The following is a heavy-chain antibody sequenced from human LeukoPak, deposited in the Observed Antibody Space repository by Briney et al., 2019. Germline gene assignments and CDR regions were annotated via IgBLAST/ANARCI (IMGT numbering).Heavy chain of an antibody. CDR3: ARDFIVVGNFDY. CDR2: IYYSGST. V-gene: IGHV4-39*07. Sequence: PSETLSLTCTVSGGSISSSSYYGGWIRQPPGKGLEWNGSIYYSGSTYYNPSLKSRVTISVDTSKNQFSLKLSSVTAADTAVYYCARDFIVVGNFDYWGQGTLVTVSS. CDR1: GGSISSSSYY. J-gene: IGHJ4*02. D-gene: IGHD3-22*01.